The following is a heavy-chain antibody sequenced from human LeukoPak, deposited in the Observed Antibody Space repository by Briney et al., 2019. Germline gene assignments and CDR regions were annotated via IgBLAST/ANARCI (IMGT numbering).Heavy chain of an antibody. Sequence: GGSLRLSCAASGFTFSSYGMHWVRQAPGKGLEWVAVIWYDGSNKYYADSVKGRFTISSDNSKNTLYLQMNSLRAEDTAVYYCARDRGIVSTTVTFRSDLRRYYGMDVWGQGTTVTVSS. CDR2: IWYDGSNK. CDR3: ARDRGIVSTTVTFRSDLRRYYGMDV. J-gene: IGHJ6*02. CDR1: GFTFSSYG. V-gene: IGHV3-33*01. D-gene: IGHD4-17*01.